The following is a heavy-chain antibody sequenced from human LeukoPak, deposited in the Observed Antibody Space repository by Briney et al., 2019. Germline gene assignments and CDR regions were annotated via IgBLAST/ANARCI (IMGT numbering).Heavy chain of an antibody. V-gene: IGHV4-59*12. J-gene: IGHJ5*02. Sequence: SETLSLTCAVYGGSFSGYYWSWIRQPPGKGLEWIGYIYYSGSTYYNPSLKSRVTISVDTSKNQFSLKLSSVTAADTAVYYCARDPFSGYDLGNWFDPWGQGTLVTVSS. CDR2: IYYSGST. CDR1: GGSFSGYY. D-gene: IGHD5-12*01. CDR3: ARDPFSGYDLGNWFDP.